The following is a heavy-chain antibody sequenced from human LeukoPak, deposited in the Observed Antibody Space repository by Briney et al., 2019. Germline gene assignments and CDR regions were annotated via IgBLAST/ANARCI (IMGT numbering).Heavy chain of an antibody. Sequence: GGSLRLSCAASGFTFSSYWMSWVRQAPGKGLEWVANIKQDGSEKYYVDSVKGRFTISRDNAKNSLYLQMNSLRAEDTAVYYCARDGKKIFGVGTPANWFDPWGQGTLVTVSS. J-gene: IGHJ5*02. CDR1: GFTFSSYW. D-gene: IGHD3-3*01. CDR2: IKQDGSEK. V-gene: IGHV3-7*01. CDR3: ARDGKKIFGVGTPANWFDP.